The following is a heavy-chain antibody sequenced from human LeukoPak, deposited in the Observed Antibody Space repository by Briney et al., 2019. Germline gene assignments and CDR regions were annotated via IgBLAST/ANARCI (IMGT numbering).Heavy chain of an antibody. D-gene: IGHD3-10*01. CDR3: ARDAPPVVWFGELSTRSDAFDI. Sequence: SETLSLTCTVSGGSISSYYWSWIRQPPGKGLEWIGYIYYTGSTNYNPSLKSRVTISVDTSKNQFSLKLSSVTAADTAVYYCARDAPPVVWFGELSTRSDAFDIWGQGTMVTVSS. CDR1: GGSISSYY. J-gene: IGHJ3*02. V-gene: IGHV4-59*01. CDR2: IYYTGST.